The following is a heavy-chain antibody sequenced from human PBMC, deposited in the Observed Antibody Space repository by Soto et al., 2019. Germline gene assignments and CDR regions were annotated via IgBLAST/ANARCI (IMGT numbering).Heavy chain of an antibody. Sequence: LSCVASGFTFTTYWMSWVRQAPGKGLQWVANIRQDGGAQYYVDSVKGRFTISRDNAKNSVYLQMDSLRVEDTAVYYCVRGGHGSGSYLGPSWGQGILVTVSS. CDR3: VRGGHGSGSYLGPS. D-gene: IGHD3-10*01. J-gene: IGHJ5*02. V-gene: IGHV3-7*03. CDR1: GFTFTTYW. CDR2: IRQDGGAQ.